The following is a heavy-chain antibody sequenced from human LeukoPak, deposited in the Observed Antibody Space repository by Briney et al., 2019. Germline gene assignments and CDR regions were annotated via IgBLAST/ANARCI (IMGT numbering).Heavy chain of an antibody. CDR1: GFTFSSYG. CDR2: IRYDGSNK. J-gene: IGHJ4*02. D-gene: IGHD2-2*01. CDR3: VKLGVVPAAIETFDY. Sequence: GGSLRLSCAASGFTFSSYGMHWVRQAPGKGLEWVAFIRYDGSNKYYADSVKGRFTISRDNSKNTLYLQMNSLRAEDTAVYYCVKLGVVPAAIETFDYWGQGTLVTVSS. V-gene: IGHV3-30*02.